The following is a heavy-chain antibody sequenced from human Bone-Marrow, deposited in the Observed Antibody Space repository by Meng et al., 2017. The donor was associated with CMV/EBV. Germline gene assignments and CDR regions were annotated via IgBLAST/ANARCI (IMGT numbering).Heavy chain of an antibody. CDR2: INWNGGST. V-gene: IGHV3-20*04. Sequence: LSLTCAASGFPFDDYGMSWVRQAPGKGLEWVSGINWNGGSTGYADSVKGRFTISRDNAKNSLYLQMNSLRAEDTALYYCARVGVIFGVVIPPYYFDYWGQGTLVTVSS. CDR3: ARVGVIFGVVIPPYYFDY. D-gene: IGHD3-3*01. J-gene: IGHJ4*02. CDR1: GFPFDDYG.